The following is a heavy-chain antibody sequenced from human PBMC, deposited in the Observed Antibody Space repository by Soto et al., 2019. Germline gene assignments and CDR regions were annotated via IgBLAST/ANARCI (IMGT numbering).Heavy chain of an antibody. CDR2: VYYSGST. CDR1: GGSISSSTYY. Sequence: PSETLSLTCTVSGGSISSSTYYWGWIRQPPGKGLEWIGSVYYSGSTYYNPSLKSRVTISVDTSTNQFSLKLNSVTAADTAVYYCARHQYYYDSSGYPLDYWGQGTLVTVSS. J-gene: IGHJ4*02. CDR3: ARHQYYYDSSGYPLDY. D-gene: IGHD3-22*01. V-gene: IGHV4-39*01.